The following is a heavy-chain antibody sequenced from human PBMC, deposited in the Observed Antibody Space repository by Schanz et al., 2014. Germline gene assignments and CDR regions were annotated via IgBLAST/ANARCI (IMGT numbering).Heavy chain of an antibody. CDR2: IYSGGDT. V-gene: IGHV3-66*01. J-gene: IGHJ3*01. CDR3: ARDGGRDGYNLAFDV. CDR1: RLTFANED. D-gene: IGHD5-12*01. Sequence: EEQMVESGGGLVKPGGSLILSCAASRLTFANEDIHWVRQAPGKGLEWVSLIYSGGDTNYAGSVKGRFTISRDGSKNTLYLQMNSLRAEDTAVYFCARDGGRDGYNLAFDVWGQGTLVTVSS.